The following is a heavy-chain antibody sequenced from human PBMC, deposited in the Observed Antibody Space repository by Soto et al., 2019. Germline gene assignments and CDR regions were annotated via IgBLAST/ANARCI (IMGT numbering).Heavy chain of an antibody. CDR3: AKAGGAAGTVDYFDY. CDR1: GFTFNNYA. J-gene: IGHJ4*02. CDR2: ISGSAGST. V-gene: IGHV3-23*01. D-gene: IGHD6-13*01. Sequence: VGSLRLSCAASGFTFNNYAINWVRQSPGKGLEWVSVISGSAGSTYYADSVKGRFTITRDNSKNTLYLQMSSLRVEDTAVYYCAKAGGAAGTVDYFDYWGQGTLVTVSS.